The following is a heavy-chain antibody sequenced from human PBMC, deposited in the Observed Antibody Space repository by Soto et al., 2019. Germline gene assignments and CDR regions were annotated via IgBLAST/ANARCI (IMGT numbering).Heavy chain of an antibody. CDR3: ARDRAAAGSNWFEP. D-gene: IGHD6-13*01. Sequence: QVQLVQSGAEVKKPGASVKVSCKASGYTFTSYDINWVRQATGQGLEWMGWMNPNSGNTGYAQKFQGRVTMTRNTSISTAYMELSSLGSEDTAVYYCARDRAAAGSNWFEPWGQGTLVTVSS. CDR1: GYTFTSYD. J-gene: IGHJ5*02. CDR2: MNPNSGNT. V-gene: IGHV1-8*01.